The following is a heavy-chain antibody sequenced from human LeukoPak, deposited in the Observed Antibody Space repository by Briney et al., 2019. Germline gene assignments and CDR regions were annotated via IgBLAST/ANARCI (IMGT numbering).Heavy chain of an antibody. Sequence: PGGSLRLSCAASGFTFSTYAMTWVRQAPGQGLEWVSSISGSGSGTYYADSVKGRFTISRDNSKNTLYLQMNSLRAEDTAVYYCAKDGGGGGVVDYWGQGTLVTVSS. D-gene: IGHD3-3*01. CDR2: ISGSGSGT. CDR3: AKDGGGGGVVDY. CDR1: GFTFSTYA. V-gene: IGHV3-23*01. J-gene: IGHJ4*02.